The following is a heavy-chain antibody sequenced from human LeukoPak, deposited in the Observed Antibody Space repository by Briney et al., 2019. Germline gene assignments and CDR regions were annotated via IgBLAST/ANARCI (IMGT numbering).Heavy chain of an antibody. Sequence: GGSLRLSCAASGFTFDDYAIHWVRQAPGKGLEWVSLISWDGGSTYYADSVKGRFTISRDNSKNSLYLQMNSLRPEDTALYYCAKDRDSGSYFFDYWGQGTLVTVSS. CDR3: AKDRDSGSYFFDY. CDR1: GFTFDDYA. CDR2: ISWDGGST. J-gene: IGHJ4*02. V-gene: IGHV3-43D*03. D-gene: IGHD1-26*01.